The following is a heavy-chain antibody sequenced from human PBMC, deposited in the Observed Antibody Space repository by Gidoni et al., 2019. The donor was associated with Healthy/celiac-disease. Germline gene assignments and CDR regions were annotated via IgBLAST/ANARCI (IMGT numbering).Heavy chain of an antibody. CDR3: ARSFGELLDY. V-gene: IGHV4-59*01. CDR2: IYYSGST. Sequence: QVQLQESGPGLVKPSETLSLTCTVSGGSISSSYWSWIRQPPGKGLEWIGYIYYSGSTNYNPSLKSRVTISVDTSKNQFSLKLSSVTAADTAVYYCARSFGELLDYWGQGTLVTVSS. J-gene: IGHJ4*02. CDR1: GGSISSSY. D-gene: IGHD3-10*01.